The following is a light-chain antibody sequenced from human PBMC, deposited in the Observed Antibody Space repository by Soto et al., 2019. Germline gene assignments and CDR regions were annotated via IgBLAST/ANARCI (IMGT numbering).Light chain of an antibody. Sequence: DIQMTQFPSTLSASVGDRVTITCRASQSISVWLAWYQQKPGKAPNLLIYKASNLQSGVPSRFSGSGSGTEFTLTISSLQPDDFATYYCQHHNSYPITFGQGTRLEIK. V-gene: IGKV1-5*03. J-gene: IGKJ5*01. CDR1: QSISVW. CDR3: QHHNSYPIT. CDR2: KAS.